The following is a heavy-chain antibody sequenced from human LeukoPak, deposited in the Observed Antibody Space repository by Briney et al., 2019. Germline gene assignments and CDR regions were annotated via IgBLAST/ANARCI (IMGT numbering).Heavy chain of an antibody. CDR2: TYCDADK. CDR1: GISLSTGGAA. J-gene: IGHJ3*02. V-gene: IGHV2-5*02. CDR3: AQSEETHLVHDALDM. D-gene: IGHD6-13*01. Sequence: GPTLLPPTQTLTLSCTFSGISLSTGGAAVGWFRQPPGKALVWLAPTYCDADKLYSPSLKSRRTSTTGTSKHQLLLTMPTMSPVDTDTYYCAQSEETHLVHDALDMWRQGTMVSVSS.